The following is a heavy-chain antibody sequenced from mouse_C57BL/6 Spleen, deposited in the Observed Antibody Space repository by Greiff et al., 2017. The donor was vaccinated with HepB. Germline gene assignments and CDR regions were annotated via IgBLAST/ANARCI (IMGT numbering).Heavy chain of an antibody. CDR1: GFTFTDYY. CDR2: IRNKANGYTT. J-gene: IGHJ3*01. Sequence: EVHLVESGGGLVQPGGSLSLSCAASGFTFTDYYMSWVRQPPGKALEWLGFIRNKANGYTTEYSASVKGRFTISRDYSQSILYLQMNALRAEDSATYYGARGIYDYGAWFAYWGQGTLVTVSA. D-gene: IGHD2-4*01. CDR3: ARGIYDYGAWFAY. V-gene: IGHV7-3*01.